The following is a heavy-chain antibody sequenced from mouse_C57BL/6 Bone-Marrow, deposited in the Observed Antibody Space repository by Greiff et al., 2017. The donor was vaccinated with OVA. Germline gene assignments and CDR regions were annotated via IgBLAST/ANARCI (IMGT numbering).Heavy chain of an antibody. V-gene: IGHV1-55*01. CDR1: GYTFTSYW. J-gene: IGHJ2*01. Sequence: VQLQQPGAELVKPGASVKMSCKASGYTFTSYWITWVKQRPGQGLEWIGDIYPGSGSTNYNEKFKSKATLTVDTSSSTAYMPLRSLTSEDSAVYYCSRNDICYYYDFDYWGQGTTLTVSS. CDR3: SRNDICYYYDFDY. D-gene: IGHD2-1*01. CDR2: IYPGSGST.